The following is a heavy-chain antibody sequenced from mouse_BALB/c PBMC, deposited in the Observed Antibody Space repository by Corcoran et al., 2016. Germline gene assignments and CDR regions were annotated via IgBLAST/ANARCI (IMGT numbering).Heavy chain of an antibody. V-gene: IGHV9-3-1*01. CDR3: ARGGYYGSSPAWFAY. CDR1: GYTFTNYG. D-gene: IGHD1-1*01. J-gene: IGHJ3*01. Sequence: QIQLVQSGPELKKPGETVKISCKASGYTFTNYGMNWVKQAPGKGLKWMGWINTYTGEPTYAYDFKGRFAFSLETSASTAYLQINNLKNEDTATYFCARGGYYGSSPAWFAYCGQGTLVTVSA. CDR2: INTYTGEP.